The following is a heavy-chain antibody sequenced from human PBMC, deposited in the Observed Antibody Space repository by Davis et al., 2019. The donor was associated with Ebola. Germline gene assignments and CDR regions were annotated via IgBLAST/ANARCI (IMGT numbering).Heavy chain of an antibody. CDR1: GGSISSYY. CDR2: INHSGST. J-gene: IGHJ6*02. Sequence: SETLSLTCAVYGGSISSYYWSWIRQPPGKGLEWIGEINHSGSTNYNPSLKSRVTISVDTSKNQFSLKLSSVTAADTAVYYCAGNGITIFGVVNYYYYGMDVWGQGTTVTVSS. D-gene: IGHD3-3*01. V-gene: IGHV4-34*01. CDR3: AGNGITIFGVVNYYYYGMDV.